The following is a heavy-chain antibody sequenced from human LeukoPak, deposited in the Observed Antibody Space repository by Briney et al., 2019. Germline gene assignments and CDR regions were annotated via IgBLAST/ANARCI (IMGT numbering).Heavy chain of an antibody. CDR2: IGSRSTSI. J-gene: IGHJ3*02. CDR1: GFTFTSHS. D-gene: IGHD2-2*01. CDR3: PRGTSESFDI. Sequence: GGSLRLSCAASGFTFTSHSMNWVRQAPGKGREWVSSIGSRSTSIYYADSVKGRFTISRDNAKNSPYPQMNSLRAEDTAVYYCPRGTSESFDIWGQGTMVTVSS. V-gene: IGHV3-21*01.